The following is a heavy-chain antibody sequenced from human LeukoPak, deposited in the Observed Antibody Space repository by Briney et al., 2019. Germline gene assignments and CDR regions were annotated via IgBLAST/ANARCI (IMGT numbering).Heavy chain of an antibody. CDR3: ARDLWSRFDP. V-gene: IGHV4-34*01. Sequence: SETLSLTCAVYGGSFSGYYWSWIRQPPGKGLEWIGEINHSGSTYYNPSLKSRVTISVDTSKNQFSLKLSSVTAADTAVYYCARDLWSRFDPWGQGTLVTVSS. D-gene: IGHD3-16*01. CDR2: INHSGST. J-gene: IGHJ5*02. CDR1: GGSFSGYY.